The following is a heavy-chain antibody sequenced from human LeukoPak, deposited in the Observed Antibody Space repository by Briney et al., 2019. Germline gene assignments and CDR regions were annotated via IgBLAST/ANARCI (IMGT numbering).Heavy chain of an antibody. CDR2: ISRSGSTI. J-gene: IGHJ4*02. CDR3: ARLRNDYGDYVLDY. Sequence: GGSLRLSCAASGFTFSDYYMSWIRQAPGKGLEWVSYISRSGSTIYYADSVKGRFTISRDNAKNSLYLQMNSLRAEDTAVYYCARLRNDYGDYVLDYWGQGTLVTVSS. D-gene: IGHD4-17*01. V-gene: IGHV3-11*04. CDR1: GFTFSDYY.